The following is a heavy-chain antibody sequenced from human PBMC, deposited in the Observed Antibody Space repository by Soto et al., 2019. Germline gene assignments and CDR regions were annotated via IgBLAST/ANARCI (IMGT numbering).Heavy chain of an antibody. D-gene: IGHD2-2*01. CDR2: ISAYNGNT. Sequence: ASVKVSCKASGYTFTSYGISWVRQAPGQGLEWMGWISAYNGNTNYAQKLQGRVTMTTDTSTSTAYMELRSLRSEDTAVYYCARDPYCSSTSCYGGYFDYWGQGTLVTVSS. CDR3: ARDPYCSSTSCYGGYFDY. V-gene: IGHV1-18*01. J-gene: IGHJ4*02. CDR1: GYTFTSYG.